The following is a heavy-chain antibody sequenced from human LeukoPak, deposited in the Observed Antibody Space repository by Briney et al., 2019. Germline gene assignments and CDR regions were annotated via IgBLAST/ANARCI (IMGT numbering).Heavy chain of an antibody. D-gene: IGHD1-26*01. CDR2: VSHTGAT. V-gene: IGHV4-59*01. J-gene: IGHJ3*01. Sequence: PSETLSLTCSVSGASLNGYFWNWVRQTPEKGLEWIGYVSHTGATTSNPTLKSRVSITIDTSKSQISLTMTSVTAADSALYYFARDRRGSFYTFDLWGPGTIVSVS. CDR3: ARDRRGSFYTFDL. CDR1: GASLNGYF.